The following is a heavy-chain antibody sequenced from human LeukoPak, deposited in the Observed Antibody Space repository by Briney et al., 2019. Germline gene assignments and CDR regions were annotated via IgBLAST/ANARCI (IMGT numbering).Heavy chain of an antibody. CDR3: ARDARYCSSTSCPLDV. Sequence: SETLSLTCSVSGGSISSYYWSWMRQPAGKGLEWTGRIYTSESTNYNPSLKSRVTMSVDTSKNQFSLKLSSVTAADTAVYYCARDARYCSSTSCPLDVWGKGTTVTASS. CDR2: IYTSEST. J-gene: IGHJ6*04. CDR1: GGSISSYY. V-gene: IGHV4-4*07. D-gene: IGHD2-2*01.